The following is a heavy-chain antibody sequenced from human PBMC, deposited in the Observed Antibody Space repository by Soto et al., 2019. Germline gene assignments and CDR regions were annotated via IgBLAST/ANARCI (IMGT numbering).Heavy chain of an antibody. D-gene: IGHD2-2*01. CDR1: GGTFNNFA. V-gene: IGHV1-69*01. CDR2: IIPFFGTT. Sequence: QVQLVQSGAEVKKPGSSVKVSCKASGGTFNNFAITWVRQAPGQGLEWMGGIIPFFGTTNYAQNFQGRVTIIADEFTSTAYMELGSLRSEDTAVYYCASTFWRPSYFFYAMDVWGQGTTVFVSS. CDR3: ASTFWRPSYFFYAMDV. J-gene: IGHJ6*02.